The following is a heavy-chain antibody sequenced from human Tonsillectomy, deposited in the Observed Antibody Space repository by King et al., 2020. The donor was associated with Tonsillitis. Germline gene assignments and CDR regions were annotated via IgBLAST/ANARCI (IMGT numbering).Heavy chain of an antibody. J-gene: IGHJ5*02. D-gene: IGHD1-26*01. CDR2: ISGSGGST. Sequence: VQLVESGGGLVQPGGSLRLSCAASGFIFSTYAMSWVRQAPGKGLEWVSAISGSGGSTYYADSVKGRFTISRDNSKNTLYLQMNSLRDDDTAVYYCAKGGVEATTLSWFDPWGQGTLVTVSS. CDR3: AKGGVEATTLSWFDP. V-gene: IGHV3-23*04. CDR1: GFIFSTYA.